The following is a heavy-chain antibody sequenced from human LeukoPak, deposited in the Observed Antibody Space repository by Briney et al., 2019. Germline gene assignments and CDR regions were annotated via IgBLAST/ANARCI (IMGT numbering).Heavy chain of an antibody. D-gene: IGHD2-21*01. CDR1: GFTFSSYG. Sequence: GGSLRLSCAASGFTFSSYGMHWVRQTPGKGLEWVSAISSTEAGTYHADSVRGRFTISRDSSKNTLYLQMNSLRAEDAAVYYCAKAPVTSCRGAYCYPFDYWGQGTLVAVSS. V-gene: IGHV3-23*01. CDR2: ISSTEAGT. CDR3: AKAPVTSCRGAYCYPFDY. J-gene: IGHJ4*02.